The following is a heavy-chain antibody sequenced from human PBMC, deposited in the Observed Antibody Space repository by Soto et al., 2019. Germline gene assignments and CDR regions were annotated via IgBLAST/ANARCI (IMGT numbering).Heavy chain of an antibody. D-gene: IGHD4-17*01. J-gene: IGHJ4*02. CDR2: ISGSGGST. Sequence: TGGSLRLSCAASGFTFSSYAMSWVRQAPGKGLEWVSAISGSGGSTYYADSVKGRFTISRDNSKNTLYLQMNSLRAEDTAVYYCAKVLTTVTTFKYYFDYWGQGTLVTVSS. CDR3: AKVLTTVTTFKYYFDY. CDR1: GFTFSSYA. V-gene: IGHV3-23*01.